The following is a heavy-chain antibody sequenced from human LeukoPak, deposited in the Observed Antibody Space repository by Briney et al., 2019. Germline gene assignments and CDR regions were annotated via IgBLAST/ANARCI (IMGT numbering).Heavy chain of an antibody. Sequence: GGSLRLSCAASGFTFSSYAMHWVRQAPGKGLEWVAVISYDGSNKYYADSVKGRFTISRDNSKNTLYLQMNSLRAEDTAVYYCARDRPSPDITVLMVYAPDYWGQGTLVTVSS. V-gene: IGHV3-30-3*01. CDR2: ISYDGSNK. J-gene: IGHJ4*02. CDR3: ARDRPSPDITVLMVYAPDY. D-gene: IGHD2-8*01. CDR1: GFTFSSYA.